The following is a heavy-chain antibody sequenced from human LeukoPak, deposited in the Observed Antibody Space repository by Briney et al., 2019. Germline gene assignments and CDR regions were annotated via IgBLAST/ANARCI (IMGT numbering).Heavy chain of an antibody. CDR1: GFTVSSYY. Sequence: GGSLRLSCAASGFTVSSYYMYWVRQAPEKGLQWVSTISTSGRATYYADSVEGRFTISRDNSKNTLYLQMNSLRADDTAVYYCAKARGSSVYEQFDYWGQGTQVAVSP. CDR2: ISTSGRAT. CDR3: AKARGSSVYEQFDY. J-gene: IGHJ4*02. D-gene: IGHD5/OR15-5a*01. V-gene: IGHV3-23*01.